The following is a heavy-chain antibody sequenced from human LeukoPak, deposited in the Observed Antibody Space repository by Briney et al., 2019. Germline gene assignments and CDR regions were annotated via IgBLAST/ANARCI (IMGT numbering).Heavy chain of an antibody. V-gene: IGHV3-23*01. CDR1: GFTFSSFA. D-gene: IGHD4-11*01. J-gene: IGHJ5*02. CDR3: AKGGTIETPEELNWFDP. CDR2: VSGSGAYT. Sequence: GGSLRLSCAASGFTFSSFAMTWVRQAPGKGLEWVSNVSGSGAYTYYADSVKGRFTFSRDNSKNTLSLQMSSLGADDTAVYYCAKGGTIETPEELNWFDPGGQGTLVTVSS.